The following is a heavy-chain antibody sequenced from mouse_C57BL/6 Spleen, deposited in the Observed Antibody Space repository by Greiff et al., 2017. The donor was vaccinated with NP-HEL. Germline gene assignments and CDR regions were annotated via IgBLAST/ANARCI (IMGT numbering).Heavy chain of an antibody. CDR3: ASLGRCFAY. J-gene: IGHJ3*01. V-gene: IGHV7-3*01. D-gene: IGHD4-1*01. Sequence: EVQVVESGGGLVQPGGSLSLSCAASGFTFTDYYMSWVRQPPGKALEWLGFIRNKANGYTTEYSASVKGRFTISRDNSQSILYLQMNALRAEDSATYYCASLGRCFAYWGQRTLVTVSA. CDR1: GFTFTDYY. CDR2: IRNKANGYTT.